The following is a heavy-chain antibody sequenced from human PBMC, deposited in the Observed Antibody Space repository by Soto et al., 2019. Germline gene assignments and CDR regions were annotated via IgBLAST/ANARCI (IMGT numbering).Heavy chain of an antibody. CDR2: ISSSGPTM. V-gene: IGHV3-11*01. J-gene: IGHJ1*01. CDR3: AGAHGGEYFQH. CDR1: GFTFSDYY. Sequence: QVQLVESGGGLVKPGGSLRLSCAASGFTFSDYYMSWIRQAPGKGLEWVSYISSSGPTMYYADSVKGRFTISRDNAKNSRYLQRNSLRAEDTAVYDCAGAHGGEYFQHWGQGTLVTVSS. D-gene: IGHD3-10*01.